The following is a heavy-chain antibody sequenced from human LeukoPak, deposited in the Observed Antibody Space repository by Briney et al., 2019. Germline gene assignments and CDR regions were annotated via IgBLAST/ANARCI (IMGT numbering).Heavy chain of an antibody. D-gene: IGHD3-3*01. CDR1: GFTFSRHG. CDR2: ISNDGSRK. J-gene: IGHJ4*02. V-gene: IGHV3-30*03. Sequence: GRSLRLSCAPSGFTFSRHGMHWVRQAPGKGLEWVAIISNDGSRKYYAHSVEGRFTISRDNSKNTLYLQMDSLRAEDTAVYYCARDRAWNYFDYWGQGALVTVSS. CDR3: ARDRAWNYFDY.